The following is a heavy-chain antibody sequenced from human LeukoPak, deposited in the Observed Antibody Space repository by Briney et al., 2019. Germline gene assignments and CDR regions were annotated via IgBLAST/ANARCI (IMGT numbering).Heavy chain of an antibody. J-gene: IGHJ5*02. D-gene: IGHD3-9*01. V-gene: IGHV3-11*01. CDR1: GFTFSDYY. CDR3: ARGINYDILTGYYPYNWFDP. Sequence: GGSLRLSCAASGFTFSDYYMSWIRQAPGKGLEWVSYISSSGSTIYYADSVKGRFTISRDNAKNSLYLQMNSLRAEDTAVYYCARGINYDILTGYYPYNWFDPWGQGTLVTVSS. CDR2: ISSSGSTI.